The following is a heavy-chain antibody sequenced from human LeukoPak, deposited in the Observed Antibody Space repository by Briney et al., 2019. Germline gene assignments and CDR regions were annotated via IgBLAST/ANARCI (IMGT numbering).Heavy chain of an antibody. J-gene: IGHJ5*02. CDR2: INTYSGNT. D-gene: IGHD3-22*01. Sequence: ASVKVSCKASGYTFTGYYMHWMRQAPGQGLEWVGWINTYSGNTDYAQNLQGRVTMTTDTSTTTTYMELRSLRSDDTAVYYCARDLREYDTKSNWFDPWGQGTLVTVSS. CDR3: ARDLREYDTKSNWFDP. CDR1: GYTFTGYY. V-gene: IGHV1-18*04.